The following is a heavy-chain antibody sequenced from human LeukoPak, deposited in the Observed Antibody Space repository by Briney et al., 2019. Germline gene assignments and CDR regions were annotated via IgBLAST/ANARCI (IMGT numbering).Heavy chain of an antibody. CDR2: INSRSTHT. CDR3: ARGGGSYSY. J-gene: IGHJ4*02. D-gene: IGHD1-26*01. CDR1: GFTFRSDA. Sequence: GGSLRLPCAGSGFTFRSDAMNWVRQAPGKGLEWVSSINSRSTHTAYADSVKGRFTISRDNGNNSLFLQMNSLGVDDTAIYFCARGGGSYSYWGQGVRVTVSS. V-gene: IGHV3-21*01.